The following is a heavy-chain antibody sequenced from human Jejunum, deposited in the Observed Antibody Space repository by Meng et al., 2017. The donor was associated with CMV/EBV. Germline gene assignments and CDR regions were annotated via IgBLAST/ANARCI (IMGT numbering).Heavy chain of an antibody. CDR1: YNFLSYG. Sequence: YNFLSYGITWVRQAPGQGLEWLGWISTYDRNTYYAQKFQGRVTMTADTSTSTAYMEVRSLRSDDTAVYFCARPRFPQSGQSPLDSWGQGTVVTVSS. CDR3: ARPRFPQSGQSPLDS. V-gene: IGHV1-18*01. CDR2: ISTYDRNT. J-gene: IGHJ4*02. D-gene: IGHD5-12*01.